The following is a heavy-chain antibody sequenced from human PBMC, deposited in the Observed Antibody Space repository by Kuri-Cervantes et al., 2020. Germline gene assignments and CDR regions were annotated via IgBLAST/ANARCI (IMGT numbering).Heavy chain of an antibody. CDR2: ISSSGSTT. CDR3: GAGAGWIFDV. Sequence: GESLKISCAASGFTFSDYYMSWIRQAPGKGLEWVSYISSSGSTTYYADSVKGRFTICRDNTKNSLYLQMNSLRAEDTAVYYCGAGAGWIFDVWGQGTLVTVSS. CDR1: GFTFSDYY. V-gene: IGHV3-11*04. J-gene: IGHJ3*01. D-gene: IGHD5-12*01.